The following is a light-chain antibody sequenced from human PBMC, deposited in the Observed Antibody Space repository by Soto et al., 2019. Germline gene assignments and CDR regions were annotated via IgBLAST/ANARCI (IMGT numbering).Light chain of an antibody. J-gene: IGKJ4*01. Sequence: EIVLTQSPATLSLSPGERAPLSCRASQSVSRYLAWYQQKPGQAPRLLIYDASNQATGIPARFSGSGSGTDFTLTISSLEPEDFAVYYCQQRSNWPPGLTFGGGTKVDIK. V-gene: IGKV3-11*01. CDR1: QSVSRY. CDR2: DAS. CDR3: QQRSNWPPGLT.